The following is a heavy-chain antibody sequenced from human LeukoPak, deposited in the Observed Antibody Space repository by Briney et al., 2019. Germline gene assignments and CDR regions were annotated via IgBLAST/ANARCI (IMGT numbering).Heavy chain of an antibody. Sequence: GGSLRLSCAASGFTFSSYWMHWVRQAPGKGLVWVSRVNSDGSSTTYADSVKGRFTISRDNAKNTLYLQMNSLRAEDTAVYYCPRGSTQYGGGWYGLDYWGQGTLVTVSS. CDR1: GFTFSSYW. CDR3: PRGSTQYGGGWYGLDY. J-gene: IGHJ4*02. V-gene: IGHV3-74*01. CDR2: VNSDGSST. D-gene: IGHD6-19*01.